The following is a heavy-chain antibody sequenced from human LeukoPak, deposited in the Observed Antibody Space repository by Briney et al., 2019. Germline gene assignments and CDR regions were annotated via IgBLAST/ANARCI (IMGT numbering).Heavy chain of an antibody. CDR3: ARDNFWSGLAFNWFDP. CDR2: IYYSGST. J-gene: IGHJ5*02. Sequence: SETLSLTRTVSGGSISSYYWSWIRQPPGKGLEWIGYIYYSGSTNYNPSLKSRVTISVDTSKNQFSLKLSSVTAADTAVYYCARDNFWSGLAFNWFDPWGQGTLVTVSS. CDR1: GGSISSYY. D-gene: IGHD3-3*01. V-gene: IGHV4-59*01.